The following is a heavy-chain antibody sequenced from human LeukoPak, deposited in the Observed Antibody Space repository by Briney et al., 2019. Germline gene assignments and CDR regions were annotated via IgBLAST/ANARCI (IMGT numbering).Heavy chain of an antibody. CDR3: TRGSGEIHY. CDR1: GSTFTSYW. D-gene: IGHD2-15*01. V-gene: IGHV5-51*01. Sequence: GASLKISCKGSGSTFTSYWIGWVRPMPGKGLEWMGIIYGGDSDTRYSPSFQGKVTISADKSINTAYLQWSSLKVSVTAMSYCTRGSGEIHYCGQGTLVTVSS. CDR2: IYGGDSDT. J-gene: IGHJ4*02.